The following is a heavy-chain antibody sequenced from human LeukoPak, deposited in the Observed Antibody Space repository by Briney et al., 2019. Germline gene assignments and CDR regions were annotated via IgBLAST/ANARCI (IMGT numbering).Heavy chain of an antibody. CDR2: IYYSGIN. J-gene: IGHJ4*02. CDR3: ARLSSTYYYGSGSYYLDY. D-gene: IGHD3-10*01. V-gene: IGHV4-39*01. Sequence: PSETLSLTCTVSGGSISSSSYYWGWLRQPPGQGLEWIGSIYYSGINYYNPSLKSRVTISVDTSKNQFSLKLSSVTAADTAVYYCARLSSTYYYGSGSYYLDYWGQGTLVTVSS. CDR1: GGSISSSSYY.